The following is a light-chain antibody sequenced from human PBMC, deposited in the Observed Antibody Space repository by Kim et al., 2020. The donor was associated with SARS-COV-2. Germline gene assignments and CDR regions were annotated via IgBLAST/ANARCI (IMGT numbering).Light chain of an antibody. CDR3: RKYNERPET. V-gene: IGKV3-15*01. Sequence: VSQGERATLSCRPSQGVSRNLAWYTQRPGQAPRLIINDTSSRATGIQAKFGGSGSGTEFSLTISSLQSEDFAVYFCRKYNERPETFGQGTKVDIK. CDR1: QGVSRN. CDR2: DTS. J-gene: IGKJ1*01.